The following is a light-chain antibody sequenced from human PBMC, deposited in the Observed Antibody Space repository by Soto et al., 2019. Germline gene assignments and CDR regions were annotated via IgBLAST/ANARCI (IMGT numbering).Light chain of an antibody. CDR3: QQYDNPPPYT. CDR2: DAS. V-gene: IGKV1-33*01. Sequence: DIQMTQSPSSLSASVGDRVTITCQASQDISNYLNWYQQKPGKAPKLLIYDASNLETGVPSRFSGSGSGTDFSFTISSLQAGDIATNYCQQYDNPPPYTFGQGTKLEIK. CDR1: QDISNY. J-gene: IGKJ2*01.